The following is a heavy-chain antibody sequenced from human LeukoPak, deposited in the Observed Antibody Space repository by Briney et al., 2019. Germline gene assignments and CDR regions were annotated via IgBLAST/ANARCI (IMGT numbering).Heavy chain of an antibody. CDR1: GGSLSSSSYY. CDR3: ARRWSGNYPFLW. CDR2: IYFNGNT. Sequence: SETLSLTCTVSGGSLSSSSYYWAWIRQSPGKGLEWIGNIYFNGNTYYNPALESRVSISAAASKDQFSLNLRSVTAADTAVYYCARRWSGNYPFLWWGQGTLVTVSS. J-gene: IGHJ1*01. D-gene: IGHD3-3*01. V-gene: IGHV4-39*01.